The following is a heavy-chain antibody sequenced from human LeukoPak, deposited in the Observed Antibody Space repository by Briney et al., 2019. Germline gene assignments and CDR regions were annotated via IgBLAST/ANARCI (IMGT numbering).Heavy chain of an antibody. Sequence: GGSLRLSCAASGFTFSSYGMHWVRRAPGKGLEWVAVIWYDGSNKYYADSVKGRFTISRDNSKNTLYLQMNSLRAEDTAVYYCARGFLDYDFWSGYYGIDVWGQGTTVTVSS. V-gene: IGHV3-33*01. CDR3: ARGFLDYDFWSGYYGIDV. CDR1: GFTFSSYG. CDR2: IWYDGSNK. D-gene: IGHD3-3*01. J-gene: IGHJ6*02.